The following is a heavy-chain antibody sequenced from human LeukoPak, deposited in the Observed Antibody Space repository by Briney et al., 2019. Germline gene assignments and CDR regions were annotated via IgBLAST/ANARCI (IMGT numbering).Heavy chain of an antibody. D-gene: IGHD4-17*01. J-gene: IGHJ3*02. V-gene: IGHV3-23*01. Sequence: GGSLRLSCAASGFTFSGYAMSWVRQAPGKGLEWVSAISGSGVSTYYADSVKGRFTISRDNSKNTLYLQMNSLRAEDTAVYYCAKVKFGGDGAFDIWGQGTMVTVSS. CDR3: AKVKFGGDGAFDI. CDR1: GFTFSGYA. CDR2: ISGSGVST.